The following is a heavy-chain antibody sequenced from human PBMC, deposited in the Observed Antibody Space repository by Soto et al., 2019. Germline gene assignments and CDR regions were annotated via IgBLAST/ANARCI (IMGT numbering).Heavy chain of an antibody. CDR2: FYYSGST. J-gene: IGHJ4*02. Sequence: QLQLQESGPGLVKPSETLSLTCTVSGGSISSSRYYWGWIRQSPGKGLEWIGTFYYSGSTDYNPSLKSRVTVSVDTSKNQFSLKLSSVTAADTAVYYCARLVGYSESYYYFDYWGQGTLVTVSS. CDR3: ARLVGYSESYYYFDY. V-gene: IGHV4-39*01. CDR1: GGSISSSRYY. D-gene: IGHD5-18*01.